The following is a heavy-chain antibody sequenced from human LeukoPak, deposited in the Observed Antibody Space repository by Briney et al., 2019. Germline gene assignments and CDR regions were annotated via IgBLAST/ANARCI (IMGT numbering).Heavy chain of an antibody. CDR1: GYTFTSYG. CDR2: ISAYNGNT. J-gene: IGHJ4*02. V-gene: IGHV1-18*01. D-gene: IGHD2-2*01. CDR3: ASPSHCSSTSCLEFDY. Sequence: ASVKVSCKASGYTFTSYGISWVRQAPGQGLEWMGWISAYNGNTNYAQKLQGRVTMTTDTSTSTAYMGLRSLRSDDTAVYHCASPSHCSSTSCLEFDYWGQGTLVTVSS.